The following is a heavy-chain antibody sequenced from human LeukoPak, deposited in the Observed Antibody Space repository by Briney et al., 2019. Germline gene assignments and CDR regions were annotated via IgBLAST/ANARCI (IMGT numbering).Heavy chain of an antibody. CDR1: GFTFSSYN. V-gene: IGHV3-23*01. CDR3: AKVRYSSGWYDY. J-gene: IGHJ4*02. CDR2: ISGSGGST. Sequence: GGSLGLSCAASGFTFSSYNMNWVRQAPGKGLEWASAISGSGGSTYYADSVKGRFTISRDNSKNTLYLQMNSLRAEDTAVYYCAKVRYSSGWYDYWGQGTLVTVSS. D-gene: IGHD6-19*01.